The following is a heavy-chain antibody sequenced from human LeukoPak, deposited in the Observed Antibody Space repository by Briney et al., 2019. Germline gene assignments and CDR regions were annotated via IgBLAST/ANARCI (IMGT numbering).Heavy chain of an antibody. Sequence: ASVKVSCKASGYTFTSYYMHWVRQAPGQGVEWMGIINPSGGSTSYAQKFQGRVTITADKSTSTAYMELSSLRSEDTAVYYCARGLSGYPQYYFDYWGQGTLVTVSS. CDR1: GYTFTSYY. CDR2: INPSGGST. CDR3: ARGLSGYPQYYFDY. V-gene: IGHV1-46*01. D-gene: IGHD3-22*01. J-gene: IGHJ4*02.